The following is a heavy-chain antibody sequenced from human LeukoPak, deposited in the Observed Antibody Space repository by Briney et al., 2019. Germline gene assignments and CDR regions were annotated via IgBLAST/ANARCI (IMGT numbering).Heavy chain of an antibody. CDR1: GFTFSSYA. D-gene: IGHD3-9*01. V-gene: IGHV3-23*01. CDR3: AKDRDDILTGYFPNPFDY. Sequence: GGSLRLSCAASGFTFSSYAMSWVRQAPGKGLEWVSAISGSGGSTYYADSVKGRFTISRDNSKNTLYLQMNSLGAEDTAVYYCAKDRDDILTGYFPNPFDYWGQGTLVTVSS. J-gene: IGHJ4*02. CDR2: ISGSGGST.